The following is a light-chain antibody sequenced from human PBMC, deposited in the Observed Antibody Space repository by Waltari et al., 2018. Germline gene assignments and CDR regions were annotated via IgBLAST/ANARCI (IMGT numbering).Light chain of an antibody. CDR2: WAS. CDR1: QSVLYSPNSKNY. J-gene: IGKJ1*01. V-gene: IGKV4-1*01. Sequence: DIVMTQSPDSLAVSLGERATINCKSSQSVLYSPNSKNYLAWYQQKPGQPPKLTIYWASTRESGVPDRFSGGGSGTDFTLTISSLQAEDVAVYYCHQYYATPWTFGQGTKLEIK. CDR3: HQYYATPWT.